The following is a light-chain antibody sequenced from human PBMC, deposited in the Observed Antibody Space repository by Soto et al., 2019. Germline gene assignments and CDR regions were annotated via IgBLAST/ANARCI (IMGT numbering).Light chain of an antibody. J-gene: IGLJ1*01. Sequence: QSVLTQPPSVSGAPGQTVTISCTGSSSNFGAGYDVHWYQQLPGTAPKLLIYGNNNRPSGVSDRFSGSKSGTSASLAITGLQAEDEGDYYCQSYDSSLIGYVFGTGTRSPS. CDR2: GNN. V-gene: IGLV1-40*01. CDR1: SSNFGAGYD. CDR3: QSYDSSLIGYV.